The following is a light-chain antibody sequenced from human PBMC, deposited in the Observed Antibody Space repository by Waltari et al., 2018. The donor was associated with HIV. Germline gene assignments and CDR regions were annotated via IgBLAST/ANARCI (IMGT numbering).Light chain of an antibody. V-gene: IGLV1-44*01. J-gene: IGLJ3*02. CDR3: AAWDDSLIGV. CDR2: YNN. Sequence: QSVLTQPPSASGTPGKRATISCYDSNANIGSQTVHWYQQLPGTPPNLLIYYNNQRPSGVPDRFSGSKSGTSASLAISGLQSEDEADYYCAAWDDSLIGVFGGGTRLTVL. CDR1: NANIGSQT.